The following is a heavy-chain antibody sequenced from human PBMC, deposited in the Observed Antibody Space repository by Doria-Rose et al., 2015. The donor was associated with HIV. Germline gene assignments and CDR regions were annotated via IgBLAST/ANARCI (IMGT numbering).Heavy chain of an antibody. D-gene: IGHD6-13*01. V-gene: IGHV2-26*01. CDR2: IFSDDER. Sequence: VTLKESGPVLVKPTETLTLTCTVSGVSLSSPGMGVSWIRQPPGKALEWLANIFSDDERSYRTSLKLRLTISRGTSKSQVVLTMTDMGPVDTATYYCARIKSSRWYHKYYFDFWGQGTLVIVSA. CDR1: GVSLSSPGMG. J-gene: IGHJ4*02. CDR3: ARIKSSRWYHKYYFDF.